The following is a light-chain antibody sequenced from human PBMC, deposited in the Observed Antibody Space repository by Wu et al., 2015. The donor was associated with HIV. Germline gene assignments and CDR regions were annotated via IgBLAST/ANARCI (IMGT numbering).Light chain of an antibody. CDR2: DIS. Sequence: EIVLTQSPATLSLSPGERATLSCRASQTVSLYIAWYQQKPGRAPSLLIYDISNRATGIPDRFSGSGSGTDFTLTISSLEPEDSAVYYCQHRGYGWTFGQGPGWKSN. CDR1: QTVSLY. J-gene: IGKJ1*01. V-gene: IGKV3-11*01. CDR3: QHRGYGWT.